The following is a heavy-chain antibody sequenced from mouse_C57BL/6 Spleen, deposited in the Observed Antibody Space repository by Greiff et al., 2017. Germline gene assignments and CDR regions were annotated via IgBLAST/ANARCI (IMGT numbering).Heavy chain of an antibody. CDR1: GYTFTSYW. CDR3: ARDYYGSSYYFDY. D-gene: IGHD1-1*01. CDR2: INPSNGGT. V-gene: IGHV1-53*01. J-gene: IGHJ2*01. Sequence: QVQLQQPGTELVKPGASVKLSCKASGYTFTSYWMHWVKQRPGQGLEWNGNINPSNGGTNYNEKFKSKATLTVDKSSSTAYMQLSSLTSEDAAVYYCARDYYGSSYYFDYWGQGTTLTVSS.